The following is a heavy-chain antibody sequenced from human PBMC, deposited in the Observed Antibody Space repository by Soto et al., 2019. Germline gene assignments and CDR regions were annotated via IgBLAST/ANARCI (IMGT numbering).Heavy chain of an antibody. V-gene: IGHV3-23*01. Sequence: PGGSLRLSCEASGFTFTSYTLIWVRQSPGEGLEWASAISGSGGSTYYADSVKGRFTISRDNSKNTLYLQMNSLRAEDTAVYYCAKDLYDSSGYYWGGLDAFDIWGQGTMVTVSS. CDR1: GFTFTSYT. CDR3: AKDLYDSSGYYWGGLDAFDI. CDR2: ISGSGGST. J-gene: IGHJ3*02. D-gene: IGHD3-22*01.